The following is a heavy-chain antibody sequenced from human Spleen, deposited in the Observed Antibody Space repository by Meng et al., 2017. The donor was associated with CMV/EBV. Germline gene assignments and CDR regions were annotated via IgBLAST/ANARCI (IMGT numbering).Heavy chain of an antibody. CDR2: ISYDGSNE. D-gene: IGHD3-3*01. Sequence: GESLKISCEASGFMFSRAAMHWVRQAPGKGLEWLAVISYDGSNEYFADSVKGRFTISRDNSNNTLYLQMNSLRSEDTAVYYCARDITIFGVVILGLQVDYWGQGTLVTVSS. J-gene: IGHJ4*02. CDR1: GFMFSRAA. CDR3: ARDITIFGVVILGLQVDY. V-gene: IGHV3-30-3*01.